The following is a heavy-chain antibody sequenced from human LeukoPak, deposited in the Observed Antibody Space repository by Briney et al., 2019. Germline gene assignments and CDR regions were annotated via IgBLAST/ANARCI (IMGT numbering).Heavy chain of an antibody. CDR2: LSDSGGNT. CDR1: GFIFSHYG. V-gene: IGHV3-23*01. D-gene: IGHD6-19*01. CDR3: AKAALRSSGWFRPYFDF. J-gene: IGHJ4*02. Sequence: PGGSLRLSCAASGFIFSHYGMMWVRQAPGKGLEWVSSLSDSGGNTFHADSAKGRFTISRDNSNNTLYLQLNSLRAKDTAVYYCAKAALRSSGWFRPYFDFWGQGTLVTVSS.